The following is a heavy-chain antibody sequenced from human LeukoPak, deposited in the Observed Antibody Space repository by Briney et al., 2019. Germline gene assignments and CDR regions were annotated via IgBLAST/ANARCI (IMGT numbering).Heavy chain of an antibody. J-gene: IGHJ6*02. CDR3: AKAGPQQYGSGSDVDYGMDV. CDR1: GFSFSTYG. Sequence: GGSLRLSCAASGFSFSTYGMHWVRQAPGKGLEWVALISYDGVVKYYADSVKGRFTISRDNPKNTLYLQMNSLRGDDTAVYYYAKAGPQQYGSGSDVDYGMDVWGQGTTVTVSS. D-gene: IGHD3-10*01. V-gene: IGHV3-30*18. CDR2: ISYDGVVK.